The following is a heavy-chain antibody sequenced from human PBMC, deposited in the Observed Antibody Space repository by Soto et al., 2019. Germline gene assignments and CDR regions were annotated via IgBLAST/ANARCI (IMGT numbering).Heavy chain of an antibody. J-gene: IGHJ6*02. CDR3: ARDGPYYDFWSGYGMDV. CDR2: IIPIFGTA. CDR1: GGTFSSYA. V-gene: IGHV1-69*01. Sequence: QVQLVQSGAEVKKPGSSVKVSCKASGGTFSSYAISWVRQAPGQGLEWMGGIIPIFGTANYAQKFQGRVTITADESTSTAYMELSSLRSEDTAVYYCARDGPYYDFWSGYGMDVWGQGTTVTVSS. D-gene: IGHD3-3*01.